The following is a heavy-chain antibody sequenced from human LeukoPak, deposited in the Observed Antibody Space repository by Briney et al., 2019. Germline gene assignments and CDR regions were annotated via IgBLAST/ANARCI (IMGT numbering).Heavy chain of an antibody. J-gene: IGHJ6*03. CDR2: IYHSGST. CDR3: AREEASYGGYYYYYMDV. V-gene: IGHV4-38-2*02. CDR1: GYSISSGYY. Sequence: SETLSLTCTVSGYSISSGYYWGWIRQPPGNGLEWIGSIYHSGSTYYNPSLKSRVTISVDTSKNQFSLKLSSVTAADTAVYYCAREEASYGGYYYYYMDVWGKGTTVTVSS. D-gene: IGHD4/OR15-4a*01.